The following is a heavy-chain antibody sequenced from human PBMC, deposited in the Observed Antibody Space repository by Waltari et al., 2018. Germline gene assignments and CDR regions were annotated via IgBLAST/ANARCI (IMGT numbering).Heavy chain of an antibody. CDR2: IIPILGKA. Sequence: QVQLVQSGAEVKKPGSSVKVSCKASGGTFSSYAISWVRQAPGQGLEWMGGIIPILGKANYARKFQGRVTITADESTSTAYMELSSLRSEDTAVYYCARESTVTTLGWFDPWGQGTLVTVSS. D-gene: IGHD4-17*01. CDR3: ARESTVTTLGWFDP. V-gene: IGHV1-69*11. J-gene: IGHJ5*02. CDR1: GGTFSSYA.